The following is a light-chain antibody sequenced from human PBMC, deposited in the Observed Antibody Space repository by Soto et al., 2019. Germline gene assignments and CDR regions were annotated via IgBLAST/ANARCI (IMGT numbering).Light chain of an antibody. Sequence: EIVLTQSPGTLSLSPGERATLSCRASQSVSSSYLAWDQQKPGQAPRLLIYGASSRATGIPDRFSGSGSGTDFTLTISRLEPEDLAVYYCQQYGSSRTFGQGTKVEIK. CDR2: GAS. CDR1: QSVSSSY. V-gene: IGKV3-20*01. CDR3: QQYGSSRT. J-gene: IGKJ1*01.